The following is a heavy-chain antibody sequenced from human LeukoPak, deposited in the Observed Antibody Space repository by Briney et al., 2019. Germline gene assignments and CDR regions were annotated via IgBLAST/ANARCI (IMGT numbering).Heavy chain of an antibody. D-gene: IGHD5-12*01. V-gene: IGHV1-69*06. Sequence: SVKVSCKASGGTFSSYAVSWVRQAPGQGLEWMGGIIPIFGTANYAQKFQGRVTITADKSTSTAYMELGSLRSEDTAVYYCARVGKVGDSGYDLWGQGTLVTVSS. CDR2: IIPIFGTA. CDR3: ARVGKVGDSGYDL. CDR1: GGTFSSYA. J-gene: IGHJ4*02.